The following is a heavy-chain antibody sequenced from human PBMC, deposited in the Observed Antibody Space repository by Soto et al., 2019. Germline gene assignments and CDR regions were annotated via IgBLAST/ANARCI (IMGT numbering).Heavy chain of an antibody. CDR2: VDPRDGRT. Sequence: QVQLVQSGDEMKRPGASVILSCKASGYIFTTYSIHWVRQTAGQGLEWMAKVDPRDGRTGYAQKCRGRVAMACDTSTGTASITVSSLTSDVTATYYCACVRSCCREFDFWGQGTQVTSSS. CDR1: GYIFTTYS. D-gene: IGHD3-10*01. CDR3: ACVRSCCREFDF. V-gene: IGHV1-46*03. J-gene: IGHJ4*02.